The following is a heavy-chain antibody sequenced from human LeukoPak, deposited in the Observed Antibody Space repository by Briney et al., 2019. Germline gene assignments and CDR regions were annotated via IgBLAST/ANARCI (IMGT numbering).Heavy chain of an antibody. V-gene: IGHV3-7*05. J-gene: IGHJ6*02. Sequence: GGSLRLSCEASGFTFSTHWMNWVRQAPGKGLEWVASINPDGSEKYYDDSVKGRFTFSRANAHESLYLQMNSLTAEDAAVYYCARGHYGMGVWSQGTTVTVSS. CDR2: INPDGSEK. CDR1: GFTFSTHW. CDR3: ARGHYGMGV.